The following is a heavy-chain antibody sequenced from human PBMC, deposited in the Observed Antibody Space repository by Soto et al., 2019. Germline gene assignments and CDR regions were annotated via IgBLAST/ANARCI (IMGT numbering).Heavy chain of an antibody. CDR2: IYYSGNT. V-gene: IGHV4-59*01. CDR1: GGSISKYY. CDR3: ARGGLAAWGSSPGMDV. D-gene: IGHD6-6*01. Sequence: TSETLSLTCSVSGGSISKYYWNWIRQSPGKGLEWIGYIYYSGNTYYNPSLKSRVTISVDTSKNQFSLKLSSVTAADTAVYYCARGGLAAWGSSPGMDVWGQGTTVTVSS. J-gene: IGHJ6*02.